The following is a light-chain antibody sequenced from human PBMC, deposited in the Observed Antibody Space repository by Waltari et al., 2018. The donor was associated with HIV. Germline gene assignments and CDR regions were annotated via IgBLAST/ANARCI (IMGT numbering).Light chain of an antibody. CDR1: SLRSYY. J-gene: IGLJ1*01. CDR2: GND. CDR3: NSRDSSGHHLV. V-gene: IGLV3-19*01. Sequence: SSELTQDPAVSVALGQTVRITCQGDSLRSYYASWYQQKPGQAPLLVVHGNDKRPSGIPDRFSGSSSGNTASLTITGAQAEEEADYYCNSRDSSGHHLVFATGTTVTVL.